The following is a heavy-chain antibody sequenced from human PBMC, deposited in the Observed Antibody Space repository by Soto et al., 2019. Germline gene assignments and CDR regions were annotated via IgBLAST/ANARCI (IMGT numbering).Heavy chain of an antibody. CDR1: GYIFNNYG. D-gene: IGHD2-15*01. V-gene: IGHV1-18*01. J-gene: IGHJ4*02. CDR2: LYSKEGKI. Sequence: QVQLVQSGAEVQKPGASVKVSCKASGYIFNNYGISWVRQAPGKGLEWMGWLYSKEGKINFAHKIQGRVTLTTDTPKSTAYIELRSLRFDDSAVYFCARDIASDIDYWGQGTLVTVSS. CDR3: ARDIASDIDY.